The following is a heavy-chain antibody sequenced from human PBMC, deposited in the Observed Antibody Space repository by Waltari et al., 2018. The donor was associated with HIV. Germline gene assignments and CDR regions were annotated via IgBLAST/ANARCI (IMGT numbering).Heavy chain of an antibody. CDR2: INQAGTER. J-gene: IGHJ4*02. Sequence: EVRLVESGGGWVQPGGSLTLTCETSGFTFSFYWLSWVRQAPGNGLVWVANINQAGTERHYVDSVRGRFTISRDNGKRSSFLQMNSLTVEDTAVYYCATTHGSGDYDNDFDYWGQGTLV. CDR3: ATTHGSGDYDNDFDY. CDR1: GFTFSFYW. D-gene: IGHD3-10*01. V-gene: IGHV3-7*01.